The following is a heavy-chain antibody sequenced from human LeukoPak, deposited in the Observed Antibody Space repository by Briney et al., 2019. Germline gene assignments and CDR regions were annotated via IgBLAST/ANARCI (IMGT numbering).Heavy chain of an antibody. D-gene: IGHD3-22*01. CDR2: INPSGGST. CDR3: ARSFDYYDSSGYFGY. Sequence: ASVKVSCKASGYTFTGYYMHWVRQAPGQGLEWMGIINPSGGSTSYAQKFQGRVTMTRDMSTSTVYMELSSLRSEDTAVYYCARSFDYYDSSGYFGYWGQGTLVTVSS. CDR1: GYTFTGYY. V-gene: IGHV1-46*01. J-gene: IGHJ4*02.